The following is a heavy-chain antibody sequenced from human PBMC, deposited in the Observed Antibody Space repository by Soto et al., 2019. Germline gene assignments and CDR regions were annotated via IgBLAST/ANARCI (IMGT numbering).Heavy chain of an antibody. Sequence: EVQLLESGGGLVQPGGSLRISCAASGFTFSSYVMNWVRQAPGKGLEWVSGIRGSGGDTFYADSVKGRFTISRDNSKNTLYLQMNSLRAEDTAVYYCARGPRAPPPHDYGTDVWGQGNTVTVSS. V-gene: IGHV3-23*01. CDR1: GFTFSSYV. CDR2: IRGSGGDT. CDR3: ARGPRAPPPHDYGTDV. J-gene: IGHJ6*02.